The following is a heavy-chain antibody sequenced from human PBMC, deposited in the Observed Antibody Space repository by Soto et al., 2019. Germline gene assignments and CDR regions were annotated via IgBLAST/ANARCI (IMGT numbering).Heavy chain of an antibody. V-gene: IGHV1-18*01. CDR1: GYTFTSYG. Sequence: QVQLVQSGAEVKKPGASVKVSCKASGYTFTSYGFSWVRQAPGQGLEWLGCISGPNGITDYTQTFQGRVTMTTDTATSTAYRELRSLRSDDTAVYYCARDRYDTTHYYYVGADYWGQGTLVTVSS. J-gene: IGHJ4*02. CDR2: ISGPNGIT. CDR3: ARDRYDTTHYYYVGADY. D-gene: IGHD3-22*01.